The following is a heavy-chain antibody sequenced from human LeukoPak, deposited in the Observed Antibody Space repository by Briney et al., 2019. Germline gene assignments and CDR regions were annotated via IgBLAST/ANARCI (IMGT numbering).Heavy chain of an antibody. V-gene: IGHV1-46*01. J-gene: IGHJ4*02. CDR1: GYTFTSYY. CDR2: INPSGGST. Sequence: EASVKVSCKASGYTFTSYYMHWVRQAPGQGLEWMGIINPSGGSTSYAQKFQGRVTMTRDTSTSTVYMELSSLRSDDTAVYYCTRDLPYSSSWESIDYWGQGTLVTVSS. D-gene: IGHD6-13*01. CDR3: TRDLPYSSSWESIDY.